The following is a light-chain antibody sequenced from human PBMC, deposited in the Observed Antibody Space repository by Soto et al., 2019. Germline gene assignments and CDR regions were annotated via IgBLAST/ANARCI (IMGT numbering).Light chain of an antibody. Sequence: EIVMTQSPATLSVSPGERATLSCRASQSVSSNLAWYQQKPGQAPRLLITGASTRATGRPARFCGSASGTDLTLTSICLQSKVFEVHYCLQYSFWPRTFGQGTKVDI. CDR2: GAS. J-gene: IGKJ1*01. CDR3: LQYSFWPRT. CDR1: QSVSSN. V-gene: IGKV3-15*01.